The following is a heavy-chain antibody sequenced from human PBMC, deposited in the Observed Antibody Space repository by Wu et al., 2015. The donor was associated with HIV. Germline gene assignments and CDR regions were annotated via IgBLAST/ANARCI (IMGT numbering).Heavy chain of an antibody. J-gene: IGHJ4*02. CDR3: ARENVDIVATIFDS. D-gene: IGHD5-12*01. CDR2: IHYSGST. V-gene: IGHV4-59*11. CDR1: GVSISSRY. Sequence: QVQLQESGPRLVTPSETLSLTCIVSGVSISSRYWSWIRQPPGKTLEWIGYIHYSGSTKYNPSLKSRVTISVDTSKSQVSLKLNSVTAADTAVYYCARENVDIVATIFDSWGQGALVTVSS.